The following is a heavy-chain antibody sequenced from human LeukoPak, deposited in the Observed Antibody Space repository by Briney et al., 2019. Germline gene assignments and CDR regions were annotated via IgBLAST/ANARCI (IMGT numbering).Heavy chain of an antibody. J-gene: IGHJ3*02. CDR2: IYYGGST. V-gene: IGHV4-31*03. D-gene: IGHD3-22*01. Sequence: SETLSLTCTVSGGSISSGGYYWSWIRQHPGKGLEWIGYIYYGGSTYYNPSLKSRVTISVDTSKNQFSLKLSSVTAADTAVYYCAREPVYYDSSGYYYPGAFDIWGQGTMVTVSS. CDR3: AREPVYYDSSGYYYPGAFDI. CDR1: GGSISSGGYY.